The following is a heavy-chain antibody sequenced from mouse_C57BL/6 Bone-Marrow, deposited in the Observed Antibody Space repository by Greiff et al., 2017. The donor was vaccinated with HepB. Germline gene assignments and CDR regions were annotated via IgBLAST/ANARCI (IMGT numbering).Heavy chain of an antibody. V-gene: IGHV5-12*01. Sequence: DVQLVESGGGLVQPGGSLKLSCAASGFTFSDYYMYWVRQTPEKRLEWVAYISNGGGSTYYPDTVKGRFTISRDNAKNTLYLQMSRLKSEDTAMYYCARAMITRAMDYWGQGTSVTVSS. CDR2: ISNGGGST. D-gene: IGHD2-4*01. CDR3: ARAMITRAMDY. J-gene: IGHJ4*01. CDR1: GFTFSDYY.